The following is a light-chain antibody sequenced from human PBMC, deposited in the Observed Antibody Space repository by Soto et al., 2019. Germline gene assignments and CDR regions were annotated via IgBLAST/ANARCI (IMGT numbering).Light chain of an antibody. V-gene: IGLV2-14*01. J-gene: IGLJ3*02. CDR3: SFYTGRSSWV. Sequence: QSALTQPASVSGSPGQSITISCAGTSNDIGGYNYVSWYQQHPGRAPKLMIYEVTNRPLGVSNRFSGSKSGNTASLTISGLQAEDEADYYCSFYTGRSSWVFGGGTKVTVL. CDR2: EVT. CDR1: SNDIGGYNY.